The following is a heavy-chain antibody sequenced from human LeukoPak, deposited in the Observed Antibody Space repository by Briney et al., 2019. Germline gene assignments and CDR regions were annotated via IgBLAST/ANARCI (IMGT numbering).Heavy chain of an antibody. Sequence: ASVYVSCQASGDTSTSYYMHWVRHAPGQGRGWMGIINPSGGSTSYAQKFQGSVTITSDTSTSTLYMELRSLRSEDTAVYYCARAGPVTRRHWFDPWGQGTLVTVSS. CDR3: ARAGPVTRRHWFDP. D-gene: IGHD4-17*01. V-gene: IGHV1-46*01. CDR2: INPSGGST. CDR1: GDTSTSYY. J-gene: IGHJ5*02.